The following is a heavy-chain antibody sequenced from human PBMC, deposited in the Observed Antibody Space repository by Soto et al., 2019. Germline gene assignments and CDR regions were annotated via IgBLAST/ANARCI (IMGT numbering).Heavy chain of an antibody. CDR2: IKQDGSEK. D-gene: IGHD6-13*01. Sequence: PGGSLRLSCAASGFTFSSYWMSWVRQAPGKGLEWVANIKQDGSEKYYVDSVKGRFTISRDNAKNSLYLQMNSLRAEDTAVYYCAREFTIAAAGTYAFDIWGQGTMVTVS. CDR1: GFTFSSYW. V-gene: IGHV3-7*01. CDR3: AREFTIAAAGTYAFDI. J-gene: IGHJ3*02.